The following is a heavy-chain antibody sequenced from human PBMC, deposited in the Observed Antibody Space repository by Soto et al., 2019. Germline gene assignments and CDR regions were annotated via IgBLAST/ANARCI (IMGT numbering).Heavy chain of an antibody. CDR1: GFTFSSYS. Sequence: EVQLVESGGGLVQPGGSLRLSCAASGFTFSSYSMSWVRQAPGKGLQWVSYISSSSTTIYYADSVKGRFTISRDNAKNSLYLQMNSLREEDTAVYYCARGYCRGGSCYSGDLDDYWGQGTLVTVSS. CDR3: ARGYCRGGSCYSGDLDDY. V-gene: IGHV3-48*02. D-gene: IGHD2-15*01. J-gene: IGHJ4*02. CDR2: ISSSSTTI.